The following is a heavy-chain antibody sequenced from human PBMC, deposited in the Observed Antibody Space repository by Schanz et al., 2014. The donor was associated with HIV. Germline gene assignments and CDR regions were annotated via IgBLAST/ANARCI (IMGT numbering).Heavy chain of an antibody. V-gene: IGHV3-11*04. J-gene: IGHJ6*02. D-gene: IGHD1-20*01. CDR3: ARGEAITSYYHYYGMDV. CDR2: ISSTGTTI. Sequence: QVQLVESGGGLVKPGGSLRLSCAASGFTFSDYYMSWIRQAPGMGLEWVSYISSTGTTINYADSVKGRFTISRDNSKKTLYLQMNSLRAEDTAVYYCARGEAITSYYHYYGMDVWGQGTTVTVSS. CDR1: GFTFSDYY.